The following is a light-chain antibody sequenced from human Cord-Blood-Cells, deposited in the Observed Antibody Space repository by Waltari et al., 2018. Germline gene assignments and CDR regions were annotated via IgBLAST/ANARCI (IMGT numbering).Light chain of an antibody. CDR2: DVS. CDR1: SSDVGGYNY. J-gene: IGLJ3*02. V-gene: IGLV2-11*01. Sequence: QSALPQPRSVSGSPGQSVTISCTGTSSDVGGYNYVSWYQQHPGKAPKLMIYDVSKRPSGVTDRFSGSKSGNTASLTISGLQAECEADYYCCSYAGSYTWVFGGGTKLTVL. CDR3: CSYAGSYTWV.